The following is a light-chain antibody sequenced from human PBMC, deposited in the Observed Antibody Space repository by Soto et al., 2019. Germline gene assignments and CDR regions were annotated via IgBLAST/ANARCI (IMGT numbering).Light chain of an antibody. CDR2: KAS. V-gene: IGKV1-5*03. CDR3: QQYSTYPWS. Sequence: DIQMTQSPSTLSASVGDRVTITCRASQTISTLLAWYQQRPGKAPDLLIYKASSIESGVPSRFSGSGFGTQFTPTIRSLQPDDFGTYFCQQYSTYPWSFGQGTKVQVK. CDR1: QTISTL. J-gene: IGKJ1*01.